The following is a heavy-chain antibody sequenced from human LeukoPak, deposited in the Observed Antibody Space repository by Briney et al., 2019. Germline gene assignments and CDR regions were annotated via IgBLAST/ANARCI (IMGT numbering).Heavy chain of an antibody. J-gene: IGHJ3*02. V-gene: IGHV4-59*12. Sequence: SETLSLTCTVSGGSISTYYWSWIRQPPGKGLEWIAHIHYSGAIKYNPSLKSRVSMSVDTSKNQFSLKLSSVTAADTAVYYCVRYCGGDCYSAFDIWGQGTIVTVSS. CDR1: GGSISTYY. CDR2: IHYSGAI. CDR3: VRYCGGDCYSAFDI. D-gene: IGHD2-21*02.